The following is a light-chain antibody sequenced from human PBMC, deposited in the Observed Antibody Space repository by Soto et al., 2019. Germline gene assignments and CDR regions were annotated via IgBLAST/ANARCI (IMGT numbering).Light chain of an antibody. Sequence: QAVVTQEPSLTVSPGGTVTLTCASSTGPVTSGYYPNWFQQKPGQAPRPLIYSTTNEHSWTPARFSGSLLGGKAALTLSGVLPEDEAEYYCLLYYGSPQPNWVFGGGTKVTVL. CDR1: TGPVTSGYY. J-gene: IGLJ3*02. CDR2: STT. V-gene: IGLV7-43*01. CDR3: LLYYGSPQPNWV.